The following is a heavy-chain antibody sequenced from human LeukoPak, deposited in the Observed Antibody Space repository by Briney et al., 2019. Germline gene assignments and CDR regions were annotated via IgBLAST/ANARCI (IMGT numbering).Heavy chain of an antibody. D-gene: IGHD4-17*01. V-gene: IGHV3-30*12. CDR1: GFTFSNYA. CDR2: ILYDGSNQ. J-gene: IGHJ4*02. CDR3: ARDFRDYRDYVAYFDS. Sequence: GGSLRLSCAASGFTFSNYAMHWVRQAPGKGLEWVAVILYDGSNQYYRDSVKGRFTVSRDNSRNTLYLQMNSLKVEDAAVYFCARDFRDYRDYVAYFDSWGQGTLVTVSS.